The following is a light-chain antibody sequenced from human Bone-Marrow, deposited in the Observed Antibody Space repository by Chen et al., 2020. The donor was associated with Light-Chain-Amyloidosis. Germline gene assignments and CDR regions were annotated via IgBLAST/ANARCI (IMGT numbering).Light chain of an antibody. CDR3: QQHNDWPPHT. J-gene: IGKJ2*01. CDR1: QNVNTK. CDR2: GAS. Sequence: EIVMTQSPATLSVSPGDTASLSCRASQNVNTKLAWYQQKPGQAPRLLIFGASTRATCIPARFSGSGSGTEFTLTISSLQSEDFAVYYCQQHNDWPPHTFGQGTKLEIK. V-gene: IGKV3-15*01.